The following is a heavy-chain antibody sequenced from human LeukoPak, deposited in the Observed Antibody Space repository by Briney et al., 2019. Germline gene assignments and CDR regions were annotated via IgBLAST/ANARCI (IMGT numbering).Heavy chain of an antibody. CDR2: IYGSGST. J-gene: IGHJ2*01. CDR1: GFTVSSNY. Sequence: GGSLRLSCAASGFTVSSNYMSWVRQAPGKGLEWVSIIYGSGSTYYADSVKGRFTISRDNVNNTLYLQMNSLRVEDTAVYYCARVAVARYWYFDLWGRGTLVTVSS. D-gene: IGHD6-19*01. V-gene: IGHV3-53*01. CDR3: ARVAVARYWYFDL.